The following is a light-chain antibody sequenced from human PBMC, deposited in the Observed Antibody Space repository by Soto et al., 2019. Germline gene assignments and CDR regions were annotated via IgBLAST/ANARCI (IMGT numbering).Light chain of an antibody. CDR1: QSISSW. Sequence: DSQMTQSASTLSASVGDRVTITCRASQSISSWLAWYQQKPGKAPKLLIYDASSLESGVPSRFSGSGSGTEFTLTISSLQPDDFATYYCQQYNSLTFGGGTKVDIK. V-gene: IGKV1-5*01. CDR3: QQYNSLT. J-gene: IGKJ4*01. CDR2: DAS.